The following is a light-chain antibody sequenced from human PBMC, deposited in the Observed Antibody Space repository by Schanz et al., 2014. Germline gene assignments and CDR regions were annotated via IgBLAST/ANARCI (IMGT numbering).Light chain of an antibody. CDR3: NSYAGSNNWV. CDR2: EVN. J-gene: IGLJ3*02. CDR1: SSDVGAYNF. V-gene: IGLV2-8*01. Sequence: QSALTQPPSASGSPGQSVTISCTGTSSDVGAYNFVSWYEQHPGKAPKLMIYEVNKRPSGVPDRFSGSKSGNTASLTVSGLQAEDEADYYCNSYAGSNNWVFGGGTKVTVL.